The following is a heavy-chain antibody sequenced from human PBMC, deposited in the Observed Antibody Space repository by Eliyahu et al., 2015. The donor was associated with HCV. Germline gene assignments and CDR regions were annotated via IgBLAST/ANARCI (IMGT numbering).Heavy chain of an antibody. Sequence: QVQLVQSGAEVKKPGASVKVSCKASGYTFTXYXMXWXXQAPGQGXEWMGWINPNSGGTNYAQKXQGRVTMTRDTSISTAYMELSRLRSDDTAVYYCASGCSSTSCYPANYYYGMDVWGQGTTVTVSS. J-gene: IGHJ6*02. CDR3: ASGCSSTSCYPANYYYGMDV. D-gene: IGHD2-2*01. CDR1: GYTFTXYX. CDR2: INPNSGGT. V-gene: IGHV1-2*02.